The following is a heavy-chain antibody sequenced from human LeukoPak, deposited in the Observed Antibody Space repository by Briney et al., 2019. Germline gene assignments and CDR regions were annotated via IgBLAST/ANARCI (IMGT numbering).Heavy chain of an antibody. V-gene: IGHV4-59*01. CDR3: ARISHDSRGSGAFDI. CDR2: IYSSGTA. Sequence: SETLPLICTVSGGFTTGYYWIWIRQPPGKGLEWIAYIYSSGTATYNPSLKSRVSISINPSTNQLSLNLNSITAADTAVYYCARISHDSRGSGAFDIWGQGTLVTVSS. CDR1: GGFTTGYY. D-gene: IGHD3-16*01. J-gene: IGHJ3*02.